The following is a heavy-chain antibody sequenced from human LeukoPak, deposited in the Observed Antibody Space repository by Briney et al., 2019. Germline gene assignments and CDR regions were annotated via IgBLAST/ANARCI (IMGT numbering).Heavy chain of an antibody. D-gene: IGHD3-10*01. V-gene: IGHV4-39*01. CDR3: ARPAGEVRGKRMDV. CDR2: IYYSGST. CDR1: GGSISSSSYY. Sequence: SETLSLTCTVSGGSISSSSYYWGWIRQPPGKGLEWIGSIYYSGSTYYNPSLKSRVTISVDTSKNQFSLKLSSVTAADTAVYYCARPAGEVRGKRMDVWGKGTTVTVSS. J-gene: IGHJ6*04.